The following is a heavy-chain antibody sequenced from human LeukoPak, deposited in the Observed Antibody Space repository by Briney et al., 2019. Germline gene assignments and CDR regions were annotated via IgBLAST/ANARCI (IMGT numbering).Heavy chain of an antibody. D-gene: IGHD1-26*01. CDR1: GFTFSSYW. CDR2: IKQDGSEK. CDR3: ARRVVGATREYFDY. J-gene: IGHJ4*02. V-gene: IGHV3-7*01. Sequence: AGGSLRLSCAASGFTFSSYWMSWVRQAPGKGLEWVANIKQDGSEKYYVDSVKGRFTISRDNAKNSLYLQMNSLRAEDTAVYYCARRVVGATREYFDYWGQGTLVTVSS.